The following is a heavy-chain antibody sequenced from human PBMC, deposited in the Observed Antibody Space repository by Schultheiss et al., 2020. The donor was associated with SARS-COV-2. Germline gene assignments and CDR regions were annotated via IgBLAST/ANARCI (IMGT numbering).Heavy chain of an antibody. J-gene: IGHJ4*02. D-gene: IGHD1-20*01. CDR1: GYTFTSYD. Sequence: ASVKVSCKASGYTFTSYDINWVRQATGQGLEWMGWMNPNSGNTGYAQKFQGRVTMTRNTSISTAYMELSSLRSEDTAVYYCATQDNWETFTHFDYWGQGTLVTVSS. CDR2: MNPNSGNT. CDR3: ATQDNWETFTHFDY. V-gene: IGHV1-8*01.